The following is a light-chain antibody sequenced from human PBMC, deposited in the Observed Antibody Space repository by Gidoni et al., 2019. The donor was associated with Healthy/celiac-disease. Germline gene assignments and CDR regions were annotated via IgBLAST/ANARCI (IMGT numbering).Light chain of an antibody. V-gene: IGKV3-11*01. Sequence: EIVLTQSPATLSLSPGERATLSCRASQSVRSNLAWYQQKPGQAPRRLIYDASNRATGIPARFSGSGSGTDFTLTISSLEPEDFAVYYCQQRSNWLWTFGQGTKVEIK. CDR1: QSVRSN. J-gene: IGKJ1*01. CDR3: QQRSNWLWT. CDR2: DAS.